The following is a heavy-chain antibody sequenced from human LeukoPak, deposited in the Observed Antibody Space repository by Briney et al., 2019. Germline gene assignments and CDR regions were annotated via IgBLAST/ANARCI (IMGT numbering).Heavy chain of an antibody. V-gene: IGHV1-46*01. D-gene: IGHD2-15*01. CDR2: ITPSGGST. Sequence: ASVKVSCKASGYTFTSYYKHWVRQAPGQGLEWMGIITPSGGSTSYAQKFQGRVTMTRDTSTSTHYMELSSLRSEDTAVYYCARDYPGYCSGGSCYSWDYWGQGTLVTVSS. CDR1: GYTFTSYY. CDR3: ARDYPGYCSGGSCYSWDY. J-gene: IGHJ4*02.